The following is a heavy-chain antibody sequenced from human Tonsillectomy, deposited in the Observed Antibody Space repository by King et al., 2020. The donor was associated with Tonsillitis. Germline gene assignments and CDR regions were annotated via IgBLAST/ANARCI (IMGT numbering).Heavy chain of an antibody. J-gene: IGHJ4*02. Sequence: QLQESGPGLVKPSETLSLTCTVSGGSINSYYWGWIRQPPGKGLEWIGYIYYSGSTNYNPSLKSRVTISVDTSKDQFSLKLSSVTAADTAVYYCARVPPVAGNTYFFDYWGQGTLVTVSS. CDR1: GGSINSYY. V-gene: IGHV4-59*01. CDR2: IYYSGST. CDR3: ARVPPVAGNTYFFDY. D-gene: IGHD1-14*01.